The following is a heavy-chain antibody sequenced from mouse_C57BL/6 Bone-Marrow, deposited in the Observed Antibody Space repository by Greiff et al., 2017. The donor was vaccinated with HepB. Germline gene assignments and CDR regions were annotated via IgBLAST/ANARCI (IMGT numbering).Heavy chain of an antibody. D-gene: IGHD2-2*01. CDR2: IDPSDSET. Sequence: QVQLQQPGAELVRPGSSVKLSCKASGYTFTSYWMHWVKQRPIQGLEWIGNIDPSDSETHYNQKFKDKATLTVDKSSSTAYMQLSSLTSEDSAVYYCARFYGYDRGYAMDYWGQGTSVTVSS. CDR3: ARFYGYDRGYAMDY. V-gene: IGHV1-52*01. J-gene: IGHJ4*01. CDR1: GYTFTSYW.